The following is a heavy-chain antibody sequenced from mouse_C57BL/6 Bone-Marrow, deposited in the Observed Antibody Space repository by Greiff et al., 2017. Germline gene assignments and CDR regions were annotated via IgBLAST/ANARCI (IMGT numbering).Heavy chain of an antibody. J-gene: IGHJ3*01. Sequence: QWVKQRPGQGLEWIGEIDPSDSYTNYNQKFKGKATLTVDTSSSTAYMQLSSLTSEDSAVYYCARVHYYGSRGGFAYWGQGTLVTVSA. V-gene: IGHV1-50*01. CDR3: ARVHYYGSRGGFAY. CDR2: IDPSDSYT. D-gene: IGHD1-1*01.